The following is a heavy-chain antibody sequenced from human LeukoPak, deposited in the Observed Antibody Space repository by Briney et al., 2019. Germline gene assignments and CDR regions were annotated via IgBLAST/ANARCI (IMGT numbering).Heavy chain of an antibody. CDR2: INSGNSA. CDR1: GFTFSSYS. Sequence: GGSLRLSCAASGFTFSSYSMNWVRQAPGKGLEWVSVINSGNSAYYADSVKGRFTISRDNSKNTLYLQMKSLRAEDTAVYYCARDISHSSGWYLGPSYWGQGTLVTVSS. CDR3: ARDISHSSGWYLGPSY. D-gene: IGHD6-19*01. V-gene: IGHV3-66*01. J-gene: IGHJ4*02.